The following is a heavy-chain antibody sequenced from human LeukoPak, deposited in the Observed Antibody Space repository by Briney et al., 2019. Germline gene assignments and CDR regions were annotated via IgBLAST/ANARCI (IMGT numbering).Heavy chain of an antibody. CDR1: GFTFSSYA. CDR3: AKAASTCSGGSCYSFYYYGMDV. D-gene: IGHD2-15*01. V-gene: IGHV3-23*01. Sequence: GGSLRLSCAASGFTFSSYAMSWVRQAPGKGLEWVSAISGSGGSTYYADSVKGRFTISRDNSKNTLYLQMNSLRAEDTAVYYCAKAASTCSGGSCYSFYYYGMDVWGQGTTVTVSS. CDR2: ISGSGGST. J-gene: IGHJ6*02.